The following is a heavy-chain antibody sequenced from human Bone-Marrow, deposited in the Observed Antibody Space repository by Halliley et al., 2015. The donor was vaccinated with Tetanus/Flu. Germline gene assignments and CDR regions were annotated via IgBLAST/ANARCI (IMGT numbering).Heavy chain of an antibody. D-gene: IGHD6-6*01. CDR3: ARGDYTSSGVYFDF. CDR2: QDGSVK. Sequence: QDGSVKYYGESVKGRFPISRDNAKNSVFLQMNSLRADDTALYYCARGDYTSSGVYFDFWGQGTLTTVSS. V-gene: IGHV3-7*03. J-gene: IGHJ4*02.